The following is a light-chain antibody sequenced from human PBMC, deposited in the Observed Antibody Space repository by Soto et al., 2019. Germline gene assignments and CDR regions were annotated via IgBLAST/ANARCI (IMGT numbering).Light chain of an antibody. V-gene: IGLV2-11*01. CDR3: CSYAGTYTFYV. CDR2: DVG. J-gene: IGLJ1*01. Sequence: QSVLTQPPSASGSPGQSVTISCTGSNVGEYNYVSWYQQHPGKAPKLMIYDVGKRPSGVPDRFSGSKSGNTASLTISGLQAEDEADYFCCSYAGTYTFYVFGTGTKVTVL. CDR1: NVGEYNY.